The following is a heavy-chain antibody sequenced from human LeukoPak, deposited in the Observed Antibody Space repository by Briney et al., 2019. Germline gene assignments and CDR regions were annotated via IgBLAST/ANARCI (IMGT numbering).Heavy chain of an antibody. Sequence: ASVKVPCKASGYTFTGYYMHWVRQAPGQGLEWMGRINPNSGGTNYAQKFQGRVTMTRDTSISTAYMELSRLRSDDTAVYYCARDGYCSSTSCYGMDVWGQGTTVTVSS. CDR2: INPNSGGT. D-gene: IGHD2-2*03. J-gene: IGHJ6*02. V-gene: IGHV1-2*06. CDR1: GYTFTGYY. CDR3: ARDGYCSSTSCYGMDV.